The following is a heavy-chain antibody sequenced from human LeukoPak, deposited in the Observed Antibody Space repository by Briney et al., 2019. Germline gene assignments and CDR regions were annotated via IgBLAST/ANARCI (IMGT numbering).Heavy chain of an antibody. CDR2: INNEGSST. V-gene: IGHV3-74*01. J-gene: IGHJ4*02. Sequence: GGSLRFSCAGSGFTISGNWRKWVRQAPGKGLVWVSRINNEGSSTNYADSVKGRFTISRDNAKNTLYLQMSSLRAEDTAVYYCARALTGPYYWGQGTPVTVSS. CDR1: GFTISGNW. CDR3: ARALTGPYY. D-gene: IGHD2-8*02.